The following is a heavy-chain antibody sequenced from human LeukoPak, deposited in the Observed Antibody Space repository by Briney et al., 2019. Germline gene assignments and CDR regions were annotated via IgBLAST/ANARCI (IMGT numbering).Heavy chain of an antibody. CDR1: GGSFSGYY. CDR2: INHSGST. V-gene: IGHV4-34*01. Sequence: PSETLSLTCAVYGGSFSGYYWSWIRQPPGKGLEWNGEINHSGSTNYNPSLRSRVTISVDTSKNQFSLKLSSVTAADTAVYYCARELGSIAAPYDYYYYYMDVWGKGTTVTVSS. CDR3: ARELGSIAAPYDYYYYYMDV. J-gene: IGHJ6*03. D-gene: IGHD6-6*01.